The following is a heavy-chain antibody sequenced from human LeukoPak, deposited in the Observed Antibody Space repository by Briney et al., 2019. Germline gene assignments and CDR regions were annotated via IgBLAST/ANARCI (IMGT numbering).Heavy chain of an antibody. J-gene: IGHJ6*03. CDR1: GFTFSSYS. D-gene: IGHD1-26*01. V-gene: IGHV3-21*01. CDR2: ISSTSNYI. Sequence: GGSLRLSCAASGFTFSSYSMNWVRQAPGKGLEWVSSISSTSNYIFYADSVKGRFTISRDNAKNSLYLQLNSLRAEDTAVYYCAVGPGDYYYYMDVWGKGTTVTVSS. CDR3: AVGPGDYYYYMDV.